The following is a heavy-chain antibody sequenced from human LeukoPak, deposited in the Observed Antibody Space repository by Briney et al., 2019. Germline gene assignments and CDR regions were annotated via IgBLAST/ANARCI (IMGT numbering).Heavy chain of an antibody. D-gene: IGHD3-10*01. CDR2: IKQDGSEI. J-gene: IGHJ4*02. CDR1: GFSFSNYW. Sequence: GGSLRLSCEASGFSFSNYWMSWVRQAPGKGLEWVANIKQDGSEIYYADSVKGRFTISRDNAKNSLYLQMNSLRAEDTALYYCGKDMSPGGLDNWGQGTLVTVSS. V-gene: IGHV3-7*03. CDR3: GKDMSPGGLDN.